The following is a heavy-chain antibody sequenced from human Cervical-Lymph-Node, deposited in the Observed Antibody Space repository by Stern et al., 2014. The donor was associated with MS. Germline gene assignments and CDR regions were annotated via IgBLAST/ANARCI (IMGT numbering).Heavy chain of an antibody. V-gene: IGHV4-30-4*01. J-gene: IGHJ4*02. CDR1: GVSTSSGDYY. CDR3: ARIDCSSTNCYVDY. D-gene: IGHD2-2*01. CDR2: IYYSGST. Sequence: QLQLQESGPGLVKPSQTLSLTCTVSGVSTSSGDYYWSWIRQPPGKGLEWIGNIYYSGSTYSNPSFKSRPTISVDTSKNQYSLRLNSVTAADTAVYYCARIDCSSTNCYVDYWGQGTLVTVSS.